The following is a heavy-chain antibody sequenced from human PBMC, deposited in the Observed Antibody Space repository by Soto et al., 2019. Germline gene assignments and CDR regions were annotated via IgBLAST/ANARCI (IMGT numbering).Heavy chain of an antibody. CDR2: VYYSGTT. D-gene: IGHD1-26*01. CDR3: VTVNLVGAAYYFDY. CDR1: GGSIRNGDYY. V-gene: IGHV4-30-4*01. Sequence: QVQLQEWGPGLVKPSQTLSLTCTVSGGSIRNGDYYWGWIRQPPGKGLEWIGYVYYSGTTYSHPSLNSRVSISGDTSENQFSLRLTSVTAADTAVYYCVTVNLVGAAYYFDYWGPGTLVTVSS. J-gene: IGHJ4*02.